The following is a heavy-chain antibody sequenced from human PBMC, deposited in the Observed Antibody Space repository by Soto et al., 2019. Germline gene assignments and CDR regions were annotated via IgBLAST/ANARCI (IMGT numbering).Heavy chain of an antibody. CDR3: ARFFSPGWYFDL. V-gene: IGHV4-39*01. CDR2: IYSSGNT. J-gene: IGHJ2*01. Sequence: QLQLQESGPGLVKPSETLSLTCTVSGGCIRSSNYYWGWIRQPPGKGLEWIGNIYSSGNTYYNASLKSRVAISVDTSKNQFSLKLSSVTAPDTAMYYCARFFSPGWYFDLWGRRTLVTVSS. CDR1: GGCIRSSNYY.